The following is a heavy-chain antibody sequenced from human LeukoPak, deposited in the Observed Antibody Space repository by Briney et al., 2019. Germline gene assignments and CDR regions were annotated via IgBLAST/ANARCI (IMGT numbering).Heavy chain of an antibody. CDR2: IYYSGST. CDR3: AKQAYCSGTSCSPFDY. J-gene: IGHJ4*02. V-gene: IGHV4-59*08. D-gene: IGHD2-2*01. CDR1: GGSISSDY. Sequence: SETLSLSCTVSGGSISSDYWSWIRQPPGKGLEWIGYIYYSGSTNYNPSLKSRVTISVDTSKNQFSLKLSSVTAADTAVYYCAKQAYCSGTSCSPFDYWGQGTLVTVSS.